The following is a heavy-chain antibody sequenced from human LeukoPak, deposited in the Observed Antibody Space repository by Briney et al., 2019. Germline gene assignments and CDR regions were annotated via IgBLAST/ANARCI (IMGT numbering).Heavy chain of an antibody. D-gene: IGHD3-10*02. CDR2: ISSSGSTI. Sequence: GGTLRLSCAASGFTFSSHGMSWVRQAPGKGLEWVSYISSSGSTIYYADSVKGRFTISRGNAKNSLYLQMNSLRAEDTAVYYCAELGITMIGGVWGKGTTVTISS. CDR1: GFTFSSHG. V-gene: IGHV3-48*04. J-gene: IGHJ6*04. CDR3: AELGITMIGGV.